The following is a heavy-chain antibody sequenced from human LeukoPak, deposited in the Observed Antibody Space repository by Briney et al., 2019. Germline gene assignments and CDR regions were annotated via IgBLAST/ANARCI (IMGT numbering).Heavy chain of an antibody. CDR3: AKWDENFYYMDV. CDR1: RFTFNIYA. D-gene: IGHD1-26*01. V-gene: IGHV3-23*01. CDR2: ISASGGGT. J-gene: IGHJ6*03. Sequence: HPGGSLRLSCAASRFTFNIYAMSWIRQPPGRGLEWVSSISASGGGTFYRSSVRGRFTISRDNSKDTVFLQMNGLRAEDTAIYFCAKWDENFYYMDVWGQGTTVTVSS.